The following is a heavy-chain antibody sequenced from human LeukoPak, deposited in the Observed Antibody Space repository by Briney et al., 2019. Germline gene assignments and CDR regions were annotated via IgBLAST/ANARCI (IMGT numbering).Heavy chain of an antibody. Sequence: KASETLSLTCTVSGGSISSYYWSWIRQPPGKGLEWIGYIFYSGSTNYNPSLKSRVSISVDTSKNQFSLKLSSVTAADTAVYYCARSDWLTPGYFDYWGQGTLVTVSS. CDR1: GGSISSYY. J-gene: IGHJ4*02. D-gene: IGHD4-23*01. CDR2: IFYSGST. CDR3: ARSDWLTPGYFDY. V-gene: IGHV4-59*08.